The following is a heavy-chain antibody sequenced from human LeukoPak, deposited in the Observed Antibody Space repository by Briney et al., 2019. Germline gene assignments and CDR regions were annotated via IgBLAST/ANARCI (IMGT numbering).Heavy chain of an antibody. Sequence: ASVKVSCKASGYTFTGYYMHWVRQAPGQGLEWMGWINPNSGGTNYAQKFQGRVTMTRDTSISTAYMELSRLRSDDTAVYYCARVYYGSGSVPNKYYYMDVWGKGTTVTISS. CDR3: ARVYYGSGSVPNKYYYMDV. CDR1: GYTFTGYY. CDR2: INPNSGGT. J-gene: IGHJ6*03. D-gene: IGHD3-10*01. V-gene: IGHV1-2*02.